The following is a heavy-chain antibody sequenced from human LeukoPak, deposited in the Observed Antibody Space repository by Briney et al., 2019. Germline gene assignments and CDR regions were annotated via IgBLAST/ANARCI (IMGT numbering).Heavy chain of an antibody. CDR2: ISGTTSGT. Sequence: PGGSLRLSCAASGFTFSTCAMSWVRQAPGKGLDWVSGISGTTSGTYYADSVKGRFTISRDNSKNTLFLQVNSLRAEDTAVYYCAKVRTYFYHGLNVWGQGTTVTVSS. D-gene: IGHD1-14*01. CDR3: AKVRTYFYHGLNV. J-gene: IGHJ6*02. CDR1: GFTFSTCA. V-gene: IGHV3-23*01.